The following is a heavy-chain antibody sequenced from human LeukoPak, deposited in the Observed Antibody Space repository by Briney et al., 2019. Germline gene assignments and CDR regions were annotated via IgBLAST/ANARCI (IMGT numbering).Heavy chain of an antibody. Sequence: GGSLRLSCAASGFTFSSYGMHWVRQAPGQGLEWGAGISYDGSNKYYADSVKGRFTISRDNSKNTLYLQMNSLRAEDTAVYYCAKSGAMITRLWPHFDYWGQGTLVTVSS. CDR3: AKSGAMITRLWPHFDY. J-gene: IGHJ4*02. D-gene: IGHD3-16*01. CDR2: ISYDGSNK. V-gene: IGHV3-30*18. CDR1: GFTFSSYG.